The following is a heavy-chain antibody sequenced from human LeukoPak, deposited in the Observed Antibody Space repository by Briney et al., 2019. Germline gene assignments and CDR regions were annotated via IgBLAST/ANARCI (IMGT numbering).Heavy chain of an antibody. CDR2: ISSSSSTI. J-gene: IGHJ6*02. D-gene: IGHD4-23*01. CDR1: GFTFSSYS. Sequence: GGSLRLSCAASGFTFSSYSMNWVRQAPGKGLEWVSYISSSSSTIYYADSVKGRFTISRDNAKNSLYLQMNSLRDEDTAVYYCARGPTVVTPNYYYYYGMDAWGQGTTVTVSS. CDR3: ARGPTVVTPNYYYYYGMDA. V-gene: IGHV3-48*02.